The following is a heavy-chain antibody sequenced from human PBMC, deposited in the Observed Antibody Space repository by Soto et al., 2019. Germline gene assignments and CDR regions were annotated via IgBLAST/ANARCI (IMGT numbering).Heavy chain of an antibody. CDR1: GYTFTGYY. CDR3: ARDIVVVPAAMRGPYYYYGMDV. J-gene: IGHJ6*02. CDR2: INPNSGGT. Sequence: AAVKVSCKASGYTFTGYYMHRVRQAPGQGLEWMGGINPNSGGTNYAQKFQGRVTMTRDTSISTAYMELSRLRSDDTDVYYCARDIVVVPAAMRGPYYYYGMDVWGQGTTVTVSS. D-gene: IGHD2-2*01. V-gene: IGHV1-2*02.